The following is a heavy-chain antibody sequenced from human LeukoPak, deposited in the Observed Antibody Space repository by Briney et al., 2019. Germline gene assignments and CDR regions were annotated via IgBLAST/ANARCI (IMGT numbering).Heavy chain of an antibody. V-gene: IGHV4-61*02. CDR1: GGSISSGTYY. CDR2: IYTSGTT. D-gene: IGHD3-22*01. Sequence: SETLSLTCTVSGGSISSGTYYWTWIRQPAGKGLEWVGRIYTSGTTYYNPSLKSRVTISVDTSKNQFSLKLSSVTAADTAVYYCARHHYDSSGYYVDYWGQGTLVTVSS. J-gene: IGHJ4*02. CDR3: ARHHYDSSGYYVDY.